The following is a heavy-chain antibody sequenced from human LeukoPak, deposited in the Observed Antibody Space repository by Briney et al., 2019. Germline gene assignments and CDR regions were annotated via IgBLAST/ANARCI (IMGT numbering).Heavy chain of an antibody. J-gene: IGHJ6*02. Sequence: SGTLSLTCGVSGGSISASNWWSWVRQSPGQGLEWIGEIYHSGSTNYNPSLKSRVTLSVDKSKNQLSLKLNSVTAADTAVYYCARTPRMAVAGKYNYSGMDVWGQGTTVTVSS. CDR2: IYHSGST. CDR3: ARTPRMAVAGKYNYSGMDV. D-gene: IGHD6-19*01. V-gene: IGHV4-4*02. CDR1: GGSISASNW.